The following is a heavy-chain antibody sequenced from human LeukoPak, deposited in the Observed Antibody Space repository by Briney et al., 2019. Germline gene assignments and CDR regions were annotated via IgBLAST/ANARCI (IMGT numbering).Heavy chain of an antibody. CDR2: ISACNGNT. D-gene: IGHD6-13*01. J-gene: IGHJ6*02. CDR1: GYTFTSYG. V-gene: IGHV1-18*01. CDR3: ARVNSGSSWYYYYYGMDV. Sequence: ASVKVSCKASGYTFTSYGISWVRQAPGQGLEWMGWISACNGNTNYAQKLQGRVTMTTDTSTSTAYMELRSLRSDDTAVYYCARVNSGSSWYYYYYGMDVWGQGTTVTVSS.